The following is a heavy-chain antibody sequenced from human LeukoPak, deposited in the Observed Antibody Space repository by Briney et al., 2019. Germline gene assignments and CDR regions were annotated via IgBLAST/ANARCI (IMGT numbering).Heavy chain of an antibody. Sequence: PSETLCLTCTVSGGSISSSRYYWGWIRQPPGKGLEWIASISYSGSSYNNPSLKSRVTISVDTSKNQVSLQLSSVTAADTAVYYCARIDGPTVYTYYMDLWGKGTTVTVAS. CDR1: GGSISSSRYY. D-gene: IGHD3-16*01. V-gene: IGHV4-39*07. CDR3: ARIDGPTVYTYYMDL. J-gene: IGHJ6*03. CDR2: ISYSGSS.